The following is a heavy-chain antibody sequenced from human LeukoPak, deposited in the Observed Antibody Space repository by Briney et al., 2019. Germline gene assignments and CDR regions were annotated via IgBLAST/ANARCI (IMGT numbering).Heavy chain of an antibody. V-gene: IGHV3-7*04. Sequence: GGSLRLSCAASGFTFSSYWMSWVRQAPGKGLEWGANIKQDGSEKYYVDSVKGRFSISRDNAKNSLYMQMNSLRAEDTAVYYCARASYSSGWSSKYWGQGTLVSVSS. CDR1: GFTFSSYW. CDR3: ARASYSSGWSSKY. D-gene: IGHD6-19*01. CDR2: IKQDGSEK. J-gene: IGHJ4*02.